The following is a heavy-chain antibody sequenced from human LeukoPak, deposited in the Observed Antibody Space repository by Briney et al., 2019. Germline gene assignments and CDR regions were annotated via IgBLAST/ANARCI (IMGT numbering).Heavy chain of an antibody. D-gene: IGHD3-22*01. V-gene: IGHV4-34*01. CDR2: INHSGST. J-gene: IGHJ4*02. CDR1: GGSFSGYY. Sequence: SETLSLTCAVYGGSFSGYYWTWIRQPPGRGLEWLGEINHSGSTNYNPSLKTRVTLSVDTSKNQFSPKLNSVTAADTAIYYCARGGGGSSGYYYGYWGQGTLVTVSS. CDR3: ARGGGGSSGYYYGY.